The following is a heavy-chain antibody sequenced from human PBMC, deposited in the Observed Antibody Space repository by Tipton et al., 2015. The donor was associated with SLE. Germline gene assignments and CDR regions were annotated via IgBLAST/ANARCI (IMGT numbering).Heavy chain of an antibody. CDR3: VREEFSGWTTAFDI. V-gene: IGHV4-34*01. J-gene: IGHJ3*02. CDR1: GGSFSGYY. CDR2: INHSGST. D-gene: IGHD6-19*01. Sequence: GLVKPSETLSLTCAVYGGSFSGYYWSWIRQPPGKGLEWIGEINHSGSTNYNPSLKSRVTISVDTSKNQFSLKLSSVTAADTAVYYCVREEFSGWTTAFDIWGQGTMVTVSS.